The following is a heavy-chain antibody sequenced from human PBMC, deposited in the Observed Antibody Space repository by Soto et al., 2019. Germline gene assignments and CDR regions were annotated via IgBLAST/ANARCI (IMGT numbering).Heavy chain of an antibody. V-gene: IGHV6-1*01. Sequence: SQTLSLTCDISGDSVSTNTATWDWIRQSPSRGLEWLGRTYYRSRWYFDYAVSVKSRITISPDISNNQVSLQLTSVTPDDTAISYFPRVIDDSILDSWGQGTLVTVYS. CDR2: TYYRSRWYF. CDR1: GDSVSTNTAT. J-gene: IGHJ4*02. CDR3: PRVIDDSILDS. D-gene: IGHD2-21*01.